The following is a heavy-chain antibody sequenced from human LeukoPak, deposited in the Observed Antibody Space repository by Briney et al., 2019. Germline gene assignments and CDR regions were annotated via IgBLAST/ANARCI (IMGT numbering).Heavy chain of an antibody. CDR1: GFTFSSYS. Sequence: GGSLRLSCAASGFTFSSYSMNWVRQAPGKGLEWVSSISGSSSYIYYADSVKGRFTISRDNAKNSLYLQMNSLRAEDTAVYYCARVDYDILTGYYIYAFDIWGQGTMVTVSS. V-gene: IGHV3-21*01. CDR3: ARVDYDILTGYYIYAFDI. D-gene: IGHD3-9*01. CDR2: ISGSSSYI. J-gene: IGHJ3*02.